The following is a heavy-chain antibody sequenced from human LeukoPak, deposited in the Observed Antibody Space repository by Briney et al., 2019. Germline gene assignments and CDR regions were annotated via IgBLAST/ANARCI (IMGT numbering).Heavy chain of an antibody. J-gene: IGHJ3*02. CDR1: GGTFSNYA. Sequence: ASVKVSCKASGGTFSNYAISWVRQAPGQGLEWMGGIIPIFGTANYAQKFQGRVTITADESTSTAYMELRSLRSDDTALYYCARFGLGKHIEVAGIPFDIWGQGTMVTVSS. CDR2: IIPIFGTA. D-gene: IGHD6-19*01. V-gene: IGHV1-69*13. CDR3: ARFGLGKHIEVAGIPFDI.